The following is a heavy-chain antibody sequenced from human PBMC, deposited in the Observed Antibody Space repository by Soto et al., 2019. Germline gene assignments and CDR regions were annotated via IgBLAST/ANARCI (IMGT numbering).Heavy chain of an antibody. Sequence: TPSLTCSFFDGTINNLQDGWIWGRKPPDKGLEWIGHIYHGGNTYNNPPLASRVTISVDTSKHQFSLKLSSVSAADPAVYYCPRGPSGDQVDSWGQGTLVTVYS. D-gene: IGHD7-27*01. CDR1: DGTINNLQDG. CDR2: IYHGGNT. CDR3: PRGPSGDQVDS. V-gene: IGHV4-30-4*08. J-gene: IGHJ4*02.